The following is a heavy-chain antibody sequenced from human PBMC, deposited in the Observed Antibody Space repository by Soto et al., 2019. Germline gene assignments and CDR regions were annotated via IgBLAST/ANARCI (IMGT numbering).Heavy chain of an antibody. J-gene: IGHJ6*02. Sequence: QVQLVQSGAEVKKPGASVKVSCKASGYTFTTYDISWVRQAPGQGLEWMGRISTYNGNTNYPQSLQGRLTMTTDTSTTKAYMERRTRRSDETAGYYCARDPYHVLRVNAPNLYGMDDWGQGTTVTVSS. CDR3: ARDPYHVLRVNAPNLYGMDD. V-gene: IGHV1-18*01. CDR2: ISTYNGNT. CDR1: GYTFTTYD. D-gene: IGHD3-10*02.